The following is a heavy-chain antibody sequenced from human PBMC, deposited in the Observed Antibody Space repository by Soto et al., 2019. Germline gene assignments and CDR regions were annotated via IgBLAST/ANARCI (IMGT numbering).Heavy chain of an antibody. CDR1: GFTFSSYA. CDR3: AKVFGRLGWGGGFDP. D-gene: IGHD3-3*01. J-gene: IGHJ5*02. CDR2: ISGSGGST. Sequence: EVQLLESGGGLIQPGGSLRLSCAASGFTFSSYAMSWVRQAPGKGLEWVSSISGSGGSTYYADSVKDRFTISRDSSKNTLYLQMNSLRAEDTAIYYGAKVFGRLGWGGGFDPWGQGTLVTVSS. V-gene: IGHV3-23*01.